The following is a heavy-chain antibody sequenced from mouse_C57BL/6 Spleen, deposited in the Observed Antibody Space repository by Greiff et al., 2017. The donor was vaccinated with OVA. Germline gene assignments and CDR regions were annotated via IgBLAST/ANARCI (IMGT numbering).Heavy chain of an antibody. Sequence: QVQLQQSGAELVRPGASVTLSCKASGYTFTDYEMHWVKQTPVHGLEWIGAIDPETGGTAYNQKFKGKAIMTADKSSSTAYMERRSLTSEDSAVYDCTSVYYGSSYTGYWGKSLTLTV. D-gene: IGHD1-1*01. J-gene: IGHJ2*01. CDR3: TSVYYGSSYTGY. CDR2: IDPETGGT. V-gene: IGHV1-15*01. CDR1: GYTFTDYE.